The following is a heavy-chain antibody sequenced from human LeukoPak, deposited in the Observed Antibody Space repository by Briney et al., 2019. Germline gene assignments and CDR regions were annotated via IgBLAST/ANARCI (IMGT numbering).Heavy chain of an antibody. CDR2: IAPSVDTT. D-gene: IGHD2-8*02. CDR1: GFTFTNYL. Sequence: GASVKVSCKSSGFTFTNYLLHWVRQAPGQGLEWVGRIAPSVDTTNYAQKFRDRVTMTRNTSTSTVYMELRSLRSEDTAVYSCVREESGGYFDYWGQGTLVSVSS. V-gene: IGHV1-46*01. CDR3: VREESGGYFDY. J-gene: IGHJ4*02.